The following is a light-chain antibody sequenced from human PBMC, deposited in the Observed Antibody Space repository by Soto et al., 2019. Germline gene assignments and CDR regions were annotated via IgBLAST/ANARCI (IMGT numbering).Light chain of an antibody. CDR1: SSDVGGYKY. CDR3: CSFAGTAWV. J-gene: IGLJ3*02. CDR2: DVT. Sequence: QSALTQPRSVSGSPGQSVTISCSGTSSDVGGYKYVSWYQHHQGKAPKLIIFDVTRRPSGVPDRLSGSKSGNTASLTISGLQVDDEADYYCCSFAGTAWVFGGGTKVTVL. V-gene: IGLV2-11*01.